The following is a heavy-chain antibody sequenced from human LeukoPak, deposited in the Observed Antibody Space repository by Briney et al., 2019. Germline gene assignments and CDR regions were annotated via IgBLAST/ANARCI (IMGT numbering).Heavy chain of an antibody. J-gene: IGHJ4*02. D-gene: IGHD5-18*01. Sequence: QSGGSLRLSCAASGFTFSSYGMHCVRQAPGKGLVWVSRINSDGSSTSYADSVKGRFTISRDNAKNTLYLQMNSLGAEDTAVYFCARAGYNFGLDYWGQGTLVTVSS. CDR2: INSDGSST. CDR1: GFTFSSYG. V-gene: IGHV3-74*01. CDR3: ARAGYNFGLDY.